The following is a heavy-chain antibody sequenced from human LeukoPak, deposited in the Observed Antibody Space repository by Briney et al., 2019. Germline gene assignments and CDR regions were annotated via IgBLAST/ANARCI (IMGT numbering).Heavy chain of an antibody. CDR1: GGSISSSNW. D-gene: IGHD6-13*01. V-gene: IGHV4-4*02. Sequence: PSETLSLTCAVSGGSISSSNWWSWVRQPPGKGLEWIGEIYHSGSTNYNPSLKSRVTISVDKSKNQFSLKLSSVTAADTAVYYCARIAAAPTSSPADWGQGTLVTVSS. CDR2: IYHSGST. CDR3: ARIAAAPTSSPAD. J-gene: IGHJ4*02.